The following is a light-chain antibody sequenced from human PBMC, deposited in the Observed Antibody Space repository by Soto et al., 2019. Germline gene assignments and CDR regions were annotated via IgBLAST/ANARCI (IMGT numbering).Light chain of an antibody. CDR1: QSVGST. CDR3: QQYGSSPRT. Sequence: EIVLTQSPAALSLSPGERATLSFLASQSVGSTLNWYQQRPGQAPRLLIYGASSRATGIPDRFSGSGSGTDFTLTISRLEPEDFAVYYCQQYGSSPRTFGQGTKVDIK. CDR2: GAS. J-gene: IGKJ1*01. V-gene: IGKV3-20*01.